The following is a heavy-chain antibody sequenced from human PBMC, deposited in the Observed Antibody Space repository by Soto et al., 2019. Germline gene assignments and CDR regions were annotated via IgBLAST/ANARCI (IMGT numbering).Heavy chain of an antibody. Sequence: QVQLVQSGTVVQRRGSSVKVSCQASGGSFSSHGMAWVRQAPGQGLEWMGGIIPTFGTATYAPKFQGRVTIAGDKSTNPAYMDLSSLRSEDTAVYYCASERSAQYFDFWGQGPMITVSS. J-gene: IGHJ4*02. CDR3: ASERSAQYFDF. D-gene: IGHD1-26*01. CDR2: IIPTFGTA. V-gene: IGHV1-69*06. CDR1: GGSFSSHG.